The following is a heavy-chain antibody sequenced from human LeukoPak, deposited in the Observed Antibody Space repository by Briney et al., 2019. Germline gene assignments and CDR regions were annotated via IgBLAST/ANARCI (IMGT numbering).Heavy chain of an antibody. CDR1: GFPFNTYS. CDR3: AGEGHHAFEM. Sequence: PGGSLRLSCAASGFPFNTYSMNWVRQAPGQGLEWISYITTNSRDINYADSVKGRFTISRDNARRSLYLQMNNLRDEDTAVYYCAGEGHHAFEMWGLGTMVTISS. CDR2: ITTNSRDI. J-gene: IGHJ3*02. V-gene: IGHV3-48*02.